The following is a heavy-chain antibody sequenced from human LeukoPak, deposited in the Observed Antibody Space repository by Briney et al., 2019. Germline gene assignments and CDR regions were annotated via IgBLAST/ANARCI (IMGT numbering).Heavy chain of an antibody. V-gene: IGHV4-39*01. Sequence: SETLSLTCTVSGGSISSSSYYWGWIRQPPGKRLEWIGRIYYSGSTYYNPSLKSRVTISVDTSKNQFSLKLSSVTAADTAVYYCARRPYWNRGSCYEEYYFDYWRQATLVTVSS. CDR1: GGSISSSSYY. CDR3: ARRPYWNRGSCYEEYYFDY. CDR2: IYYSGST. J-gene: IGHJ4*02. D-gene: IGHD2-15*01.